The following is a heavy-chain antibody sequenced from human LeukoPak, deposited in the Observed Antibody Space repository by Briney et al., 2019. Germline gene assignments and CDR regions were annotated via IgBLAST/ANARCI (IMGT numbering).Heavy chain of an antibody. CDR3: ARYDSSGYYYVGRGYYFDY. Sequence: ASVSVSSTLSGYTFTNYGISWGRRAPGPGRGWMGWISAYNVNTNYAQKLQGRVTMTTDKSTSTAYMELRSLRSDDAAVYYCARYDSSGYYYVGRGYYFDYWGQGALVTVSS. D-gene: IGHD3-22*01. J-gene: IGHJ4*02. CDR2: ISAYNVNT. CDR1: GYTFTNYG. V-gene: IGHV1-18*01.